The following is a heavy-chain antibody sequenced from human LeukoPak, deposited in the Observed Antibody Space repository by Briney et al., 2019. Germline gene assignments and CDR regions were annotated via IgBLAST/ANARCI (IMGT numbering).Heavy chain of an antibody. Sequence: GGSLRLSCAASGFSFSSYSMNWVRQAPGKGLEWVSSITSSSSYINYADSATGRFTISRDNAKNSVYLQMNSLRAEDTAVYYCARVLSGATTINYYYYMDVWGKGTTVTVSS. CDR1: GFSFSSYS. CDR2: ITSSSSYI. J-gene: IGHJ6*03. V-gene: IGHV3-21*01. D-gene: IGHD1-26*01. CDR3: ARVLSGATTINYYYYMDV.